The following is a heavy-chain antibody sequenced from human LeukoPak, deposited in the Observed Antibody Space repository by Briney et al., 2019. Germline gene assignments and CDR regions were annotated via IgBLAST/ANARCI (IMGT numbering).Heavy chain of an antibody. CDR2: MNPNSGNT. CDR3: ARGRSTGFPYYFEY. Sequence: ASVKVSCKASGYTFTSYDINWGRQGTGQGLEWMGWMNPNSGNTGYAQKFQGRVTITRNTSISTAYMELSGLRSEDTAVYYCARGRSTGFPYYFEYWGQGTLVTVSS. V-gene: IGHV1-8*03. CDR1: GYTFTSYD. J-gene: IGHJ4*02.